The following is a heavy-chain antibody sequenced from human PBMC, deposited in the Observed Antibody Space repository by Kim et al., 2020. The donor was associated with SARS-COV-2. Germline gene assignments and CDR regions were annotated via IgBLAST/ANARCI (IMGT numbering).Heavy chain of an antibody. CDR1: GFTLTIYG. CDR2: TSYDGNDK. CDR3: ARDLYVSGSYLDY. V-gene: IGHV3-33*05. D-gene: IGHD3-10*01. Sequence: GGSLRLSCVATGFTLTIYGMHWVRQAPGKGLEWVSFTSYDGNDKEYADSVKGRFTVSRDNSKNTVYLQLNNLRAEDTAVYYCARDLYVSGSYLDYWGQGTLVTVSS. J-gene: IGHJ4*02.